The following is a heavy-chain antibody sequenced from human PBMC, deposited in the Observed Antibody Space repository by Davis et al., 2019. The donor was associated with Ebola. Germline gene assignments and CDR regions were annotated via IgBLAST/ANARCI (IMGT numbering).Heavy chain of an antibody. CDR2: INHSGST. V-gene: IGHV4-34*01. CDR3: ARRPTVPGWYFDL. CDR1: GGSFSGYY. D-gene: IGHD6-6*01. Sequence: MPSETLSLTCAVYGGSFSGYYWSWIRQPPGQGLEWIGEINHSGSTNYNPSLKIRVTIAIDISKNQFSLNLTSLTAADTAVYYCARRPTVPGWYFDLWGRGTLVTVSS. J-gene: IGHJ2*01.